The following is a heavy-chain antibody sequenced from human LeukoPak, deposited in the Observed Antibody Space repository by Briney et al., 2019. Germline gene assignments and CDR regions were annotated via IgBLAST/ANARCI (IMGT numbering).Heavy chain of an antibody. CDR2: IYSSGST. Sequence: SETLSLTCTVSRASISVNYWSWIRQPPGKGLEWIGYIYSSGSTNYNPSLKSRVNRSVDTSKNQFSLKLSSVTAADTAVYYCARTTEGGYTYDYFYYYYMDVWGKGTTVTISS. CDR3: ARTTEGGYTYDYFYYYYMDV. D-gene: IGHD5-18*01. CDR1: RASISVNY. J-gene: IGHJ6*03. V-gene: IGHV4-59*01.